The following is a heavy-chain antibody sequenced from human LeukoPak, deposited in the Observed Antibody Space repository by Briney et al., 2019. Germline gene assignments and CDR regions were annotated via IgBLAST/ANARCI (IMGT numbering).Heavy chain of an antibody. Sequence: PSETPSLTCAVYGGSFSGYYWSWIRQPPGKGLEWIGEINQSGSTNYNPSLKSRVTISVDTSKNQFSLKPSSVTAADTAVYYCARMYYYDSSGPPLGWFDPWGQGTLVTVSS. CDR2: INQSGST. CDR3: ARMYYYDSSGPPLGWFDP. D-gene: IGHD3-22*01. J-gene: IGHJ5*02. V-gene: IGHV4-34*01. CDR1: GGSFSGYY.